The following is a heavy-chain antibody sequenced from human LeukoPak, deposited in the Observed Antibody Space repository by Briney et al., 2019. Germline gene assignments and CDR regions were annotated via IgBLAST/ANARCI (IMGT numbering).Heavy chain of an antibody. Sequence: SGGSLRLSCAASGFTFSSYKMNWVRQAPGKGLEWVSYISSGGNTIYYADSVKGRFTISRDNAKNSLYLQMNSLRAEDTAVYYCAREGTAMVSFDYWGQGTLVTVSS. CDR3: AREGTAMVSFDY. D-gene: IGHD5-18*01. V-gene: IGHV3-48*03. J-gene: IGHJ4*02. CDR1: GFTFSSYK. CDR2: ISSGGNTI.